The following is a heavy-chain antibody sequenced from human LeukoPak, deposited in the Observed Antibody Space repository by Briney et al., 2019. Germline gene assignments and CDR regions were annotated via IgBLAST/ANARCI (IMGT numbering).Heavy chain of an antibody. D-gene: IGHD3-22*01. J-gene: IGHJ5*02. Sequence: SETLSLTCTVSGGSISSYYWSWIRQPAGKGLEWIGRIYTSGSTNYNPSLKSRVTMSVDTSKNQFSLKLSSVTAADTAVYYCASTTYYYDRGGFDPWGQGTLVTVSS. CDR1: GGSISSYY. V-gene: IGHV4-4*07. CDR2: IYTSGST. CDR3: ASTTYYYDRGGFDP.